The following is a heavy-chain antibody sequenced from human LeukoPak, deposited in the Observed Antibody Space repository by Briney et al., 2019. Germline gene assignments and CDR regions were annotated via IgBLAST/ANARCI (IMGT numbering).Heavy chain of an antibody. V-gene: IGHV3-23*01. CDR2: ISGSGGST. CDR1: GFTFSSYD. Sequence: GASLRLSCAASGFTFSSYDMSWVRQAPGKGLEWVSVISGSGGSTYYADSVKGRFTISRDNSKNTLYLQMNSLRAEDTAVFYCARGSGSYDYWGQGTLVTVSS. CDR3: ARGSGSYDY. D-gene: IGHD1-26*01. J-gene: IGHJ4*02.